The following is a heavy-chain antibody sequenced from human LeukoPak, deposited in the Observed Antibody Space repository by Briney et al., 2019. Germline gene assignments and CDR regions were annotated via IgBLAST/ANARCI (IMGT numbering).Heavy chain of an antibody. CDR1: GFSFTNYD. Sequence: GGSLRLSCVASGFSFTNYDIHWVRQAPGRGLEWVAVTSLDGSNKLYTDTVRGRFIISRDNSKDTVYLQMDSLRAEDTAVYYCARDLTLGKPDYFDHWGQGTLVTVSS. CDR3: ARDLTLGKPDYFDH. D-gene: IGHD7-27*01. V-gene: IGHV3-30-3*01. CDR2: TSLDGSNK. J-gene: IGHJ4*02.